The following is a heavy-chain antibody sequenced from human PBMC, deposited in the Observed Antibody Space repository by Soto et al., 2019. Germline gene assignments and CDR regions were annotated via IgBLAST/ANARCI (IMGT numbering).Heavy chain of an antibody. CDR2: VFHTGNT. J-gene: IGHJ4*02. CDR3: ARTVNGYGGYFDY. CDR1: GDSIINRGYY. D-gene: IGHD5-12*01. V-gene: IGHV4-31*03. Sequence: QVQLQESGPGLVRPSQTLSLTCSVSGDSIINRGYYWTWIRQHPGKGLEWIGHVFHTGNTYYNKSLKSRVTISVDTSENRFSLRLNSVTAADTAVYFCARTVNGYGGYFDYWGQGTLVTVSS.